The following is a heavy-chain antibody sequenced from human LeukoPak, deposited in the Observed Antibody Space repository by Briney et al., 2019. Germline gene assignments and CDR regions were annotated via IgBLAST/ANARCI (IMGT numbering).Heavy chain of an antibody. CDR3: ARDQSLSYYDSSGYTD. J-gene: IGHJ4*02. CDR2: ISAYNGNT. V-gene: IGHV1-18*04. D-gene: IGHD3-22*01. Sequence: ASVKVSCKASGYTFTGYFIHWVRQAPGQGLEWMGWISAYNGNTNYAQKLQGRVTMTTDTSTSTAYMELRSLRSDDTAVYYCARDQSLSYYDSSGYTDWGQGTLVTVSS. CDR1: GYTFTGYF.